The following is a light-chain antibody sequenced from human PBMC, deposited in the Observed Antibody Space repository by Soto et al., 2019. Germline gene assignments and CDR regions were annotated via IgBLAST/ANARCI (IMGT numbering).Light chain of an antibody. Sequence: QSALTQPASVSGSPGQSITISCTGTISDVGNYNYVSWYQLHPGKAPKLLIYDVSDRPSGVSNRFSGSKSGTTASLTISGLQAEDEGDYYCSSYTSTFTGVFGGGTKVTVL. CDR3: SSYTSTFTGV. CDR1: ISDVGNYNY. CDR2: DVS. V-gene: IGLV2-14*03. J-gene: IGLJ2*01.